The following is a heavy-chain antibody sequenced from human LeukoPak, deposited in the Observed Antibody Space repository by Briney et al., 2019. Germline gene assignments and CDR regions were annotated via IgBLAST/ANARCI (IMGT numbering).Heavy chain of an antibody. CDR2: ISDSGGST. D-gene: IGHD2-15*01. J-gene: IGHJ6*02. Sequence: GGSLRLSCSASGFPFSCYAMHWVRQAPGEGLEYVSAISDSGGSTYYADSVKGRFTISRDNSKNTLYLQMSSLRAEDTAVYFCVRGYSFGPYGMDVWGQGTTVTVSS. CDR3: VRGYSFGPYGMDV. CDR1: GFPFSCYA. V-gene: IGHV3-64D*09.